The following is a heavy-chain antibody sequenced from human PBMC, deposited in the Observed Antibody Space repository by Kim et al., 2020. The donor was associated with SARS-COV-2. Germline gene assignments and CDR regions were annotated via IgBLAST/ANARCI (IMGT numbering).Heavy chain of an antibody. J-gene: IGHJ6*02. CDR3: ARIFEYEYYYYYGMDV. CDR1: GYSFTSYW. Sequence: GESLKISCKGSGYSFTSYWISWVRQMPGKGLEWMGRIDPSDSYTNYSPSFQGHVTISADKSISTAYLQWSSLKASDTAMYYCARIFEYEYYYYYGMDVWGQGTTVTVSS. CDR2: IDPSDSYT. V-gene: IGHV5-10-1*01. D-gene: IGHD3-9*01.